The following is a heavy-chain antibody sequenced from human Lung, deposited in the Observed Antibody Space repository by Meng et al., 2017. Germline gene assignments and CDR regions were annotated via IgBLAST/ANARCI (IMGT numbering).Heavy chain of an antibody. CDR1: GYNFPASW. J-gene: IGHJ4*02. CDR2: IDPKSGDT. Sequence: VQLVQSGAEVKQPGASVKVSCKPSGYNFPASWLHWVRRAPGQGLEWMGRIDPKSGDTHYAQRFQGRVTMTGDTSISTAYMELSGLRSDDTAMYYCARDEDISAAGKLFGDYWGQGTLVTVSS. V-gene: IGHV1-2*06. D-gene: IGHD6-13*01. CDR3: ARDEDISAAGKLFGDY.